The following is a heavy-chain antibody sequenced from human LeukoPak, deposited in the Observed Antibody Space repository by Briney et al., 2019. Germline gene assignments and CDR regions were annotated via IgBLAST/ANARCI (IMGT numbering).Heavy chain of an antibody. CDR2: INPNSGGT. CDR3: ARDGDYSNYPWFDP. V-gene: IGHV1-2*02. D-gene: IGHD4-11*01. CDR1: GYTFTASY. J-gene: IGHJ5*02. Sequence: ASVKVSCMASGYTFTASYIHWVRQAPGQGLEWMGWINPNSGGTNYAQKFQGRVTMTRDASISTAYMELSRLGSDDTAVYYCARDGDYSNYPWFDPWGQGTLVTVSS.